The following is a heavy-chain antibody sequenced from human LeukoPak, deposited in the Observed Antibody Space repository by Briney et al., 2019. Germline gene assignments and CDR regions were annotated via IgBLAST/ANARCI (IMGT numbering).Heavy chain of an antibody. CDR1: GGSISSYY. D-gene: IGHD6-19*01. V-gene: IGHV4-39*01. J-gene: IGHJ4*02. CDR3: ARHLASRSSSGWYYVDY. CDR2: IYYSGST. Sequence: SETLSLTCTVSGGSISSYYWSWIRQPPGKGLEWIGSIYYSGSTYYNPSLKSRITISVDTSKNQFSLKLSSVTASDRAIYYCARHLASRSSSGWYYVDYWGQGTLVTVSS.